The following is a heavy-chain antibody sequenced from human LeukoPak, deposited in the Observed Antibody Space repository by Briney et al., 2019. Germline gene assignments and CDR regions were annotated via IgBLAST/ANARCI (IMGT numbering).Heavy chain of an antibody. D-gene: IGHD3-22*01. V-gene: IGHV3-23*01. CDR1: GITLGNYG. J-gene: IGHJ4*02. Sequence: GGSLRLSCAVSGITLGNYGMSWVRQAPGKGLEWVAGISDNAGGTDYADSVRGRFTISRDNPKNTLYLQMNSLRAEDTAVYFCAKRGVVIRVILVGFHKAAYYFDSWGQGALVTVSS. CDR3: AKRGVVIRVILVGFHKAAYYFDS. CDR2: ISDNAGGT.